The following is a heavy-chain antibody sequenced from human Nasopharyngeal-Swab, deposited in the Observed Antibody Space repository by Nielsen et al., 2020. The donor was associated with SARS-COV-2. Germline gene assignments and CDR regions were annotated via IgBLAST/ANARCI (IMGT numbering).Heavy chain of an antibody. D-gene: IGHD6-19*01. Sequence: GESLKISCAASGFTFSSYSMNWVRQAPGKGLEWVSYISSSSSTIYYADSVKGRFPISRDNAKNSLYLQMNSLRAEDTAVYYCARDHGGGTIAEALGPFYYYYYMDVWGKGTTVTVSS. V-gene: IGHV3-48*01. CDR3: ARDHGGGTIAEALGPFYYYYYMDV. J-gene: IGHJ6*03. CDR2: ISSSSSTI. CDR1: GFTFSSYS.